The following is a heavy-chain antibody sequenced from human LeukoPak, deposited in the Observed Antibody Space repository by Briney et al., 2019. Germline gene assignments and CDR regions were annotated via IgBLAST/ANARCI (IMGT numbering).Heavy chain of an antibody. Sequence: GGSLRLSCAASGFTFSDYNMNWVRQAPGKGLEWVSVIYSDGTTYNADSAKGRFTISRDNSKNILYLQINSLRAEDTAVYYCARGIAAAGTGLFNWGQGTLLTVSS. CDR1: GFTFSDYN. J-gene: IGHJ4*02. D-gene: IGHD6-13*01. V-gene: IGHV3-53*01. CDR3: ARGIAAAGTGLFN. CDR2: IYSDGTT.